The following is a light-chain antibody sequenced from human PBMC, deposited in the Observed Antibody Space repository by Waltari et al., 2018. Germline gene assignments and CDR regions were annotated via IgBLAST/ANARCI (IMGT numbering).Light chain of an antibody. CDR3: QQYNNWPPT. J-gene: IGKJ1*01. CDR2: AAS. CDR1: QSISSY. Sequence: DIQMTQSPSSLSASVGDRVTITCRASQSISSYLNWYQQKPGKAPKPLIYAASSLQSGVPSRFSGSGSGTDFTLTISSLQPEDFAVYYCQQYNNWPPTFGQGTKVEIK. V-gene: IGKV1-39*01.